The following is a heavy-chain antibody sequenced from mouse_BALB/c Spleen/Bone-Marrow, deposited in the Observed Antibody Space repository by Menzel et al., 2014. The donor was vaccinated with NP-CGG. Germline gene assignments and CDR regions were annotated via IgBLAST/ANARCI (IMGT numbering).Heavy chain of an antibody. D-gene: IGHD1-1*01. V-gene: IGHV3-1*02. CDR2: IHYNNNT. J-gene: IGHJ2*01. Sequence: ESGLDLVKTSQSLSLTCTVTGYSITSGYSWHWIRQFPGNKLEWMGYIHYNNNTNYNPSLRSRITITRDTSKKQFFLHLNSVTAVDTATYFFARVYGSRGYWSHGTTPTVS. CDR1: GYSITSGYS. CDR3: ARVYGSRGY.